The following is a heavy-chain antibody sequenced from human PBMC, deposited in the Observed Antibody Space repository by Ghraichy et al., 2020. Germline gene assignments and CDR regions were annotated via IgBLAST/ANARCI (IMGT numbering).Heavy chain of an antibody. CDR3: AREGNWNLDY. J-gene: IGHJ4*02. V-gene: IGHV3-74*01. CDR2: INSDGRLT. CDR1: GSTFSRSW. Sequence: GESLNISCTASGSTFSRSWMHWVRQAPGKGLVWVSRINSDGRLTHYADSVKGRVTISRDKANKTVYLQMNSLRAEDTAVYYCAREGNWNLDYWGQGTQVTVSS. D-gene: IGHD1-1*01.